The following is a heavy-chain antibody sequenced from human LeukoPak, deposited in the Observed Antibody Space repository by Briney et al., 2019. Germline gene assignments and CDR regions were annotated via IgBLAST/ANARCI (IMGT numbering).Heavy chain of an antibody. CDR1: GFTFSNYW. CDR3: ARVFVGVD. J-gene: IGHJ4*02. Sequence: GGSLRLSCAASGFTFSNYWMSWVRQAPGKGLEWVSYISSSSTIYYADSVKGRFTISRDNAKNSLYLQMNSLRDEDTAVYYCARVFVGVDWGQGTLVTVSS. CDR2: ISSSSTI. V-gene: IGHV3-48*02. D-gene: IGHD2-15*01.